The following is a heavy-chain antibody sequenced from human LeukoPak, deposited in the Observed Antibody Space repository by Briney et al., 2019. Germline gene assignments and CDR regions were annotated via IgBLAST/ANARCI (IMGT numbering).Heavy chain of an antibody. CDR1: GGSISSSSYY. D-gene: IGHD3-3*01. CDR3: ARDGSYDFWSGYYPFDY. J-gene: IGHJ4*02. CDR2: IYYSGST. V-gene: IGHV4-39*07. Sequence: SETLSLTCTVSGGSISSSSYYWGWIRQPPGKGLEWIGSIYYSGSTYYNPSLKSRVTISVDTSKNQFSLKLSSVTAADTAVYYCARDGSYDFWSGYYPFDYWGQGTLVTVSS.